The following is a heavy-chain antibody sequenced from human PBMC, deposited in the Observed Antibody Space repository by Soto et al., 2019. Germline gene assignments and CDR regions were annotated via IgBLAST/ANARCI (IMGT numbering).Heavy chain of an antibody. Sequence: QVQLQESGPGLVKPSQTLSLTCTVSGGSISSGGYYWSWIRQHPGKGLEWIGYIYYSGSTYYNPSLKSLVTISVDTSKNQFSLKLSSVTAADTAVYYCARTPYYYGRIPYYFDYWGQGTLVTVSS. CDR3: ARTPYYYGRIPYYFDY. D-gene: IGHD3-10*01. V-gene: IGHV4-31*01. CDR2: IYYSGST. CDR1: GGSISSGGYY. J-gene: IGHJ4*02.